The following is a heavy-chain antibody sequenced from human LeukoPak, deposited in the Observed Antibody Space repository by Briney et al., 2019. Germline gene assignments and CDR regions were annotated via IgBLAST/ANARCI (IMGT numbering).Heavy chain of an antibody. CDR1: GYSFTSYW. Sequence: GESLKISCKCSGYSFTSYWIGWVRQMTGKGLEWMGIIYPGDSDTRYSPSFQGQVTISADKSISTAYLQWSSLKASDTAMYYCARRTVVTPWYFDYWGQGTLVTVSS. CDR2: IYPGDSDT. CDR3: ARRTVVTPWYFDY. J-gene: IGHJ4*02. V-gene: IGHV5-51*01. D-gene: IGHD4-23*01.